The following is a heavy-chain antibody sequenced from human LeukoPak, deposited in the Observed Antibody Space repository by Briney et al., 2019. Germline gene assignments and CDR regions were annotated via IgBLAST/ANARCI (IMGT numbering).Heavy chain of an antibody. V-gene: IGHV3-21*01. Sequence: PWGSLRLSCVASGFTFSSYSMNWVRQAPGKGLEWVSSISSSSSYKYYTDSVKGRFTISRDNAKNSLYLQMNSLRAEDTAVYYCARSAAGTYYWGQGTLVTVSS. D-gene: IGHD1-1*01. J-gene: IGHJ4*02. CDR2: ISSSSSYK. CDR3: ARSAAGTYY. CDR1: GFTFSSYS.